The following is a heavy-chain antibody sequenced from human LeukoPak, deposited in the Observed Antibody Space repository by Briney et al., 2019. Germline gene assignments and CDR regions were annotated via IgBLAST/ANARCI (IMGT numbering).Heavy chain of an antibody. J-gene: IGHJ3*02. CDR1: GSTF. CDR2: ISSYNGNT. D-gene: IGHD2-15*01. V-gene: IGHV1-18*01. Sequence: ASVKVSCEASGSTFISWVRQAPGQGLEWMGWISSYNGNTQYAQKFQDRVTMTTDTSTNTAYMELRSLRSDDTAVYYCARDSDIDAFDIWGQGTMVTVSS. CDR3: ARDSDIDAFDI.